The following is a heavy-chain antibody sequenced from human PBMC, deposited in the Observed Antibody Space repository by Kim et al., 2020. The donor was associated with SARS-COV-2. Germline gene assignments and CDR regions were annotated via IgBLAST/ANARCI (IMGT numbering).Heavy chain of an antibody. J-gene: IGHJ6*03. V-gene: IGHV4-39*01. Sequence: YISPSLKSRVTRSADTSKNQFSLRLSCVTAADTAVYYCARIDFSYFYMDVWGKGTSVIVSS. CDR3: ARIDFSYFYMDV.